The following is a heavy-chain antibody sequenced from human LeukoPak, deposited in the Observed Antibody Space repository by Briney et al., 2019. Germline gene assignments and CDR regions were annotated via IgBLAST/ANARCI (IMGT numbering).Heavy chain of an antibody. J-gene: IGHJ6*03. D-gene: IGHD4-11*01. V-gene: IGHV3-23*01. Sequence: GGSLRLSCAASGFTFSNYAMSWVRQAPGEGLEWISAITGSGGGTNYADSVKDRFTISRDNSKNKMFLQMNSLRAEDTAVYYCAKVKGESNYIYYYMDVWGKGTTVTVSS. CDR3: AKVKGESNYIYYYMDV. CDR2: ITGSGGGT. CDR1: GFTFSNYA.